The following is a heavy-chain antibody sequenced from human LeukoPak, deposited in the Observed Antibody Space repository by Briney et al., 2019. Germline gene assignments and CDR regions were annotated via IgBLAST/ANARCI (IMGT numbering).Heavy chain of an antibody. V-gene: IGHV4-38-2*02. CDR1: GYSINSGFC. Sequence: PETLSPTCTVSGYSINSGFCWGWIRQPPGKGLEWFRLMFLSGFTFFNPSLESPVTISVHPSKNHFSMRPSSLTAAHMAVYYCARVNPYGDLYNWFDPWVRGTLHSVSS. CDR2: MFLSGFT. CDR3: ARVNPYGDLYNWFDP. D-gene: IGHD4-17*01. J-gene: IGHJ5*02.